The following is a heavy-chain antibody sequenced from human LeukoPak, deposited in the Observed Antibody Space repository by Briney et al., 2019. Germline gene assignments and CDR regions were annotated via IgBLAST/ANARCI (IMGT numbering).Heavy chain of an antibody. J-gene: IGHJ4*02. Sequence: GGSLRLSCAASGFIVTNNYMSWVRQAPGKGLEWVSVIYSGGSTYYADSVKGRFTISRDNSKNTLYLQMNSLRAEDTAVYYCAKDVGGYDSSGYYYEVLDFDYWGQGTLVTVSS. V-gene: IGHV3-53*01. CDR3: AKDVGGYDSSGYYYEVLDFDY. CDR2: IYSGGST. CDR1: GFIVTNNY. D-gene: IGHD3-22*01.